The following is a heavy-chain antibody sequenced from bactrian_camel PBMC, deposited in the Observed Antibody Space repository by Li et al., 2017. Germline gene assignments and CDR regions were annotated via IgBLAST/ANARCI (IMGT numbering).Heavy chain of an antibody. CDR2: IDNGGKL. Sequence: QVQLVESGGGSVQAGGSLRLSCTGSGYSYRTYSMAWFRQVPGKEREEEREAVAIIDNGGKLKYAESVKGRFTISKDSAKHILYLQMDSLKPDDSGLYYCATARFCYHLNNGYRGQGTQVTVS. V-gene: IGHV3S53*01. D-gene: IGHD2*01. J-gene: IGHJ6*01. CDR3: ATARFCYHLNNGY. CDR1: GYSYRTYS.